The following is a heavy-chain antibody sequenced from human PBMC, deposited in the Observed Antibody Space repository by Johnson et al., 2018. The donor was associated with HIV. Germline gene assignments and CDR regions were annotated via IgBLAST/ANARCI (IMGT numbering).Heavy chain of an antibody. CDR2: ISYDGTNK. Sequence: QVQLVESGGGLVQPGGSLRLSCAASGFTFSSYAMHWVRQAPGKGLEWVAIISYDGTNKHYGDSVRGRFTVSRDNSKNTLSLQMNSLTTEDTAIYYCVRGSLTDDSFADWGQGTMVLVSS. D-gene: IGHD2-8*01. CDR3: VRGSLTDDSFAD. J-gene: IGHJ3*01. CDR1: GFTFSSYA. V-gene: IGHV3-30-3*01.